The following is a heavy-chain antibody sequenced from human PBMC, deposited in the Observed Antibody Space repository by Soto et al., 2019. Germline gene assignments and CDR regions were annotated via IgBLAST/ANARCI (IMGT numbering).Heavy chain of an antibody. D-gene: IGHD4-4*01. J-gene: IGHJ6*02. CDR1: GFTFPRYA. Sequence: GGSLRLSCAASGFTFPRYAMSWVRQAPGKGLEWVSVVSNSGDYTYYADSVKGRFTISRDDSKNTVFLLMNSLRAEDTAVYYCAKDRYPDYSHQLSYAMDVWGQGTTVTVSS. CDR3: AKDRYPDYSHQLSYAMDV. V-gene: IGHV3-23*01. CDR2: VSNSGDYT.